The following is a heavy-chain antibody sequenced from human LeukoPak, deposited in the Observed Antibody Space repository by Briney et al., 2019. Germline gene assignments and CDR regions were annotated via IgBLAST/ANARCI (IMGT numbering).Heavy chain of an antibody. CDR1: GFTFSTFW. CDR3: ARVRCCEGSGLLYFDP. Sequence: GGSLRLSCAASGFTFSTFWMAWVRQAPGTGLEWVANVNGDETTKNYVDSVKGRFTISRDNAKSSLNLQMNSLRAEDTAVYYCARVRCCEGSGLLYFDPWGQGTLVTVSS. J-gene: IGHJ5*02. D-gene: IGHD6-19*01. V-gene: IGHV3-7*01. CDR2: VNGDETTK.